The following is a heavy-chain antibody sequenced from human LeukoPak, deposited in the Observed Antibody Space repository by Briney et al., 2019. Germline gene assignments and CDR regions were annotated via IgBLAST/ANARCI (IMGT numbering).Heavy chain of an antibody. CDR2: LSNSAST. J-gene: IGHJ4*01. V-gene: IGHV4-39*01. CDR1: GGSMSSGAYYYY. CDR3: ARNNSMVRGALDY. D-gene: IGHD3-10*01. Sequence: PSETLSLTCSVSGGSMSSGAYYYYWGWIRRPPGKGLEWLGSLSNSASTYYNPSLKSRLTMSIDTSKNQFSLKLTTVTAADTAVYYCARNNSMVRGALDYWGQGIMVTVSS.